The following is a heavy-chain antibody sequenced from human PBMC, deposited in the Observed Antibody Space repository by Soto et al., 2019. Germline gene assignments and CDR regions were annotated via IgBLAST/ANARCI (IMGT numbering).Heavy chain of an antibody. CDR2: MNPNSGNT. CDR1: GYTFTSYD. Sequence: ASVKVSCKASGYTFTSYDINWVRQATGQGLEWMGWMNPNSGNTGYAQKFQGRVTMTRNTSISTAYMELSSLRSEDTAVYYCARDPSPRHDYTHMDVWGKGTTVTVSS. J-gene: IGHJ6*03. D-gene: IGHD4-4*01. CDR3: ARDPSPRHDYTHMDV. V-gene: IGHV1-8*01.